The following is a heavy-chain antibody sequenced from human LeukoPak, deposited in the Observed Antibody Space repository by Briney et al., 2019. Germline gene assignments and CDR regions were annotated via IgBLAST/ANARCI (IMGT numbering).Heavy chain of an antibody. Sequence: GGSLRLSCAASGFTVDSNYMSWVRQAPGKGLEWVSVIYRDGSTYYADSVKGRFTISRDNSKNTLYVQMNSLRADDTAVYYCARGIMGATSFDYWGQGTLVTVSS. J-gene: IGHJ4*02. CDR2: IYRDGST. D-gene: IGHD1-26*01. CDR1: GFTVDSNY. V-gene: IGHV3-66*01. CDR3: ARGIMGATSFDY.